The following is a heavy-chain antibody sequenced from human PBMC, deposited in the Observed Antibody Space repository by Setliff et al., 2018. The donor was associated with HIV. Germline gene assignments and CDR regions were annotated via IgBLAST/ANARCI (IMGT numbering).Heavy chain of an antibody. CDR2: MFYNGRS. CDR3: TSGPEGVAGGDY. J-gene: IGHJ4*02. V-gene: IGHV4-59*11. CDR1: GGSISSHY. D-gene: IGHD3-3*01. Sequence: PSETLSLTCTVSGGSISSHYWSWIRQPPGKGLEWIGYMFYNGRSNYNPSLKSRATISVDASKNRFSLKLRSVTAADTAIYYCTSGPEGVAGGDYWGQGILVTVSS.